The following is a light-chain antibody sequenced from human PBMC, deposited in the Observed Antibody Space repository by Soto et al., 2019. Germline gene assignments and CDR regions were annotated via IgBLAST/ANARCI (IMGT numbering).Light chain of an antibody. V-gene: IGKV1-39*01. CDR2: YAS. J-gene: IGKJ4*01. CDR3: HQTHTPPLT. CDR1: QTISMY. Sequence: DIRMTQSPSSLSASVGDRVTITCRASQTISMYLSWYQQTPGKAPNLLIYYASTLQSGVPSRFSGSGSGTEFTLTISSLQPEDFATYYCHQTHTPPLTFGGGTKVEIK.